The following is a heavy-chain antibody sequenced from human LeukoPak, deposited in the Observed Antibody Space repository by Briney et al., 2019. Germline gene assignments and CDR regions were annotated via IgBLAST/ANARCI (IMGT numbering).Heavy chain of an antibody. Sequence: ASVNVSCKASGYTFTVYYIHWVRQAPGQGLEWVGWINPNSGGTNYAQKFQGSVTMTRDTSISTAYMELSRLRSDDTAVYYCAKHGPAGTDYFDYWGRGTLVTVSS. J-gene: IGHJ4*02. D-gene: IGHD3/OR15-3a*01. CDR2: INPNSGGT. V-gene: IGHV1-2*02. CDR3: AKHGPAGTDYFDY. CDR1: GYTFTVYY.